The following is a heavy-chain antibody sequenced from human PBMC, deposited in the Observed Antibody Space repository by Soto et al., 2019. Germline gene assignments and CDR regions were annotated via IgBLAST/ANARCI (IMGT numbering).Heavy chain of an antibody. CDR1: GGSISSSTYY. Sequence: SETLSLTCTVSGGSISSSTYYWGWIRQPPGKGLEWIGSIYYSGSTYHNPPLKSRVTISVDTPQNQFSLKLSSVTAADTAVYYCARFVAMVTYFDHWGQRTLVTVSS. J-gene: IGHJ4*02. CDR2: IYYSGST. D-gene: IGHD5-18*01. V-gene: IGHV4-39*01. CDR3: ARFVAMVTYFDH.